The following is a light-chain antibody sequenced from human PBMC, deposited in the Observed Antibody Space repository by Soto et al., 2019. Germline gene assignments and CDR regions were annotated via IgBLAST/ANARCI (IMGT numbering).Light chain of an antibody. V-gene: IGLV2-14*01. CDR3: SSYTTTSTLII. J-gene: IGLJ2*01. CDR1: SSDFASYNF. CDR2: EVS. Sequence: QSALTQPASVFGSPGQSITISCTGTSSDFASYNFVSWYQHYPGKAPKLIIYEVSNRPSGVSNRFSGSKSGNTASLTISGLQAEDEADYYCSSYTTTSTLIIFGGGTKLTVL.